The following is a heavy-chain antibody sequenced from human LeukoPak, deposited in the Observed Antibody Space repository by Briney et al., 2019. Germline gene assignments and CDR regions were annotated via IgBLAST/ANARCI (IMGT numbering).Heavy chain of an antibody. D-gene: IGHD3-3*02. CDR1: GGSISSYY. CDR3: ARVAFTIAPYYFDY. V-gene: IGHV4-59*01. Sequence: SETLSLTCTVSGGSISSYYWSWIRQPPGKGLEWIGYIYYSGSTNYNPSLKSRVTISADTSKNQFSLKLSSVTAADTAVYYCARVAFTIAPYYFDYWGQGTLVTVSS. CDR2: IYYSGST. J-gene: IGHJ4*02.